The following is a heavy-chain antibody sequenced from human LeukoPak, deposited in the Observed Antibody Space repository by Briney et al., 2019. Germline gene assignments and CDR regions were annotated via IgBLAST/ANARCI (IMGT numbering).Heavy chain of an antibody. CDR3: AKDPWDIVVVPASYNWFDP. D-gene: IGHD2-2*01. Sequence: GGSLRLSCAASGFTFSSYAMSWVRQAPGKGLEWVSAISGSGGSTYYADSVKGRFTISRDNSKNTLYLQMNSLRAEDTAVYYCAKDPWDIVVVPASYNWFDPWGQGTLDTVSS. CDR1: GFTFSSYA. J-gene: IGHJ5*02. CDR2: ISGSGGST. V-gene: IGHV3-23*01.